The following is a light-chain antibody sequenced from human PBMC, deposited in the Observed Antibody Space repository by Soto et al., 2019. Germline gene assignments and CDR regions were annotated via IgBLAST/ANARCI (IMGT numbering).Light chain of an antibody. CDR2: LEGSGSY. CDR3: ETWDSNTRV. CDR1: SGHSSYS. Sequence: QSVLTQSSSASASLGSSVKLTCTLSSGHSSYSIAWHQQQPGKAPRYLMKLEGSGSYNKGSGVPDRLSGSSSGADRYLTISNLQSEDEADYYCETWDSNTRVFGGGTKVTVL. V-gene: IGLV4-60*03. J-gene: IGLJ3*02.